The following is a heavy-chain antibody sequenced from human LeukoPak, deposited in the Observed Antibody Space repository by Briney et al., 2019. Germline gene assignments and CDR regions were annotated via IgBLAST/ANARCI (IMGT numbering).Heavy chain of an antibody. CDR2: ISGSGGLT. CDR3: AKDPNGDYVGAFDM. D-gene: IGHD4-17*01. Sequence: GGSLRLSCAASGLTFNNYAMTWVRQAPGKGLEWVSSISGSGGLTYYADSVRGRLTFSRDNSKNTLYLQMNGLRAEDTAVYYCAKDPNGDYVGAFDMWGQGTMVTVSS. CDR1: GLTFNNYA. V-gene: IGHV3-23*01. J-gene: IGHJ3*02.